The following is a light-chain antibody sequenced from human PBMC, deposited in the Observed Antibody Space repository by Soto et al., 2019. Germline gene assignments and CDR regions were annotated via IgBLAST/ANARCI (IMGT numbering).Light chain of an antibody. J-gene: IGKJ2*01. CDR3: QQHSDPPPSYT. CDR1: QSVRNNF. Sequence: EIVLTQSPGTLSLSPGDTATLSCRASQSVRNNFLSWYLQKPGQAPRLLMYLASTKATGIPDRFSGSGSGTDFTLTISRLEPEDFAVYYCQQHSDPPPSYTFGQGTKLEIK. V-gene: IGKV3-20*01. CDR2: LAS.